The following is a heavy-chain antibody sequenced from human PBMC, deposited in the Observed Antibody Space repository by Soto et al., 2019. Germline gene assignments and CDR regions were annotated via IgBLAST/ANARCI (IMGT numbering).Heavy chain of an antibody. Sequence: PGGSLRLPCAASGFTFSSYAMSWVRQAPGKGLEWVSAISGSGGSTYYADSVKGRFTISRDNSKNTLYLQMNSLRAEDTAVYYCASLSPPLYYGGNFDWFDPWGQGTLVTVSS. CDR2: ISGSGGST. CDR3: ASLSPPLYYGGNFDWFDP. V-gene: IGHV3-23*01. CDR1: GFTFSSYA. J-gene: IGHJ5*02. D-gene: IGHD4-17*01.